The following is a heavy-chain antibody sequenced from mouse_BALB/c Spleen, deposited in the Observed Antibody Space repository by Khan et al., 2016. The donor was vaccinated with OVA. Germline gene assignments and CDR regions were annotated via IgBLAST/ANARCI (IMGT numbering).Heavy chain of an antibody. D-gene: IGHD2-1*01. CDR1: GFSFNNYA. J-gene: IGHJ3*01. Sequence: EVQLVESGGGLVQPKGSLKLSCTASGFSFNNYAMNWVRQAPGMGLEWVARITNKSKNYGTYYADSVKDRFTISRDDSQSMLYLQMNNLKTEDTAIYYCVRQEGLYGNCGFAYWGQGTLVTVSA. V-gene: IGHV10-1*02. CDR3: VRQEGLYGNCGFAY. CDR2: ITNKSKNYGT.